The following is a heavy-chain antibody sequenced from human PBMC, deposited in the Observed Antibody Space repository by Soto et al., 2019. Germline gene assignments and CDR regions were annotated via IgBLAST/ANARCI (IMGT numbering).Heavy chain of an antibody. V-gene: IGHV4-59*01. J-gene: IGHJ4*02. CDR3: ARERRDGYKHYFDY. CDR1: GGSISSYY. CDR2: IYYSGST. D-gene: IGHD5-12*01. Sequence: QVQLQESGPGLVKPSETLSLMCTVSGGSISSYYWSWIRQPPGKGLEWIGYIYYSGSTNYNTSLKSRVTISLDTPKHQFSLKLSSVTAADTAVYYCARERRDGYKHYFDYWGQGTLVTVSS.